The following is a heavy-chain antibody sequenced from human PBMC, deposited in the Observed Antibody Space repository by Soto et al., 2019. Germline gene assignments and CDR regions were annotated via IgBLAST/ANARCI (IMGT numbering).Heavy chain of an antibody. CDR2: INPSGGST. CDR1: GYTFTSYY. J-gene: IGHJ4*02. CDR3: ARDLYCGGDCYSDFDY. V-gene: IGHV1-46*01. Sequence: ASVKVSCKASGYTFTSYYMHWVRQAPGQGLEWMGIINPSGGSTSYAQKFQGRVTMTRDTSTSTVYMELSSLGSEDTAVYYCARDLYCGGDCYSDFDYWGQGTLVTVSS. D-gene: IGHD2-21*02.